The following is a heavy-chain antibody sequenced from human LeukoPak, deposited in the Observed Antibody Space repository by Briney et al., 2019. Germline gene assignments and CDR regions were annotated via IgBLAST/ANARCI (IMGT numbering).Heavy chain of an antibody. CDR1: GFTFSSYA. V-gene: IGHV3-48*04. Sequence: PGGSLRLSCAASGFTFSSYAMSWVRQAPGKRLEWVSYISSSSSTRYYADSVQGRFTISRDNARNSLYLQMNSLRAEDTAVYYCARIPCGGDCYFGDYWGQGTLVTVSS. CDR3: ARIPCGGDCYFGDY. D-gene: IGHD2-21*02. CDR2: ISSSSSTR. J-gene: IGHJ4*02.